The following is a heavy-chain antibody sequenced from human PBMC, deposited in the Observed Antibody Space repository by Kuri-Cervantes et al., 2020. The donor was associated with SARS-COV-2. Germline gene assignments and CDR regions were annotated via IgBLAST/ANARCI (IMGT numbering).Heavy chain of an antibody. Sequence: ASVKVSCKASGYTFTGYYMHWVRQAPGQGLEWMGWINPNSGGTNYAQKFQGRVTMTRDTSISTAYMELSRLRSDDTAVYYCARAAGYSSSFAFDIWGQGTMVTRLL. V-gene: IGHV1-2*02. D-gene: IGHD6-6*01. CDR2: INPNSGGT. CDR3: ARAAGYSSSFAFDI. J-gene: IGHJ3*02. CDR1: GYTFTGYY.